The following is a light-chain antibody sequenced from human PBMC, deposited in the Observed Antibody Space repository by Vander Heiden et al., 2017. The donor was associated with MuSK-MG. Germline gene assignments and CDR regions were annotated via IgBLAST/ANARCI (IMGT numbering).Light chain of an antibody. CDR1: QSISGS. J-gene: IGKJ4*01. V-gene: IGKV3-15*01. CDR3: QHYNNGPPLA. Sequence: EIVMTPPPATLSVSPGERATLSCRASQSISGSLLWYQQKHGQDPRLLIYGASTRATGIPARFSGSGCGTEFTLTISSLQPEDFALYYCQHYNNGPPLAFGGGTKVEIK. CDR2: GAS.